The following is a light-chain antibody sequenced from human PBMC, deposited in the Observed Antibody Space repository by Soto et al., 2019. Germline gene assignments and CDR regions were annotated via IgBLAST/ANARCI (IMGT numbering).Light chain of an antibody. V-gene: IGLV2-8*01. Sequence: QPVLTQPPSASGSPGQSVTISCTGTSSDVGGYNYVSWYQQHPGKAPKLMISEVSKRSSGVPDRFSGSKSGNTASLTVSGLQAEDEADYYCSSFAGNNNLVFGGGTKLTVL. CDR2: EVS. CDR1: SSDVGGYNY. CDR3: SSFAGNNNLV. J-gene: IGLJ2*01.